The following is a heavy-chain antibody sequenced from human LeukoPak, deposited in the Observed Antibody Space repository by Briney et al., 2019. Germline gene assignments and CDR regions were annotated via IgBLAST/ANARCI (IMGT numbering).Heavy chain of an antibody. J-gene: IGHJ4*02. D-gene: IGHD4-17*01. CDR2: TNPDGSAE. CDR3: ARLFGGVTTFDY. Sequence: PGGSLRLSCAASGFSISNYWMSWVRQGPGKGLEWVASTNPDGSAERYVDSVKGRFTISRDNAKNSMYLQMNSLSAEDTALFYCARLFGGVTTFDYWGQGTLVTVSS. CDR1: GFSISNYW. V-gene: IGHV3-7*01.